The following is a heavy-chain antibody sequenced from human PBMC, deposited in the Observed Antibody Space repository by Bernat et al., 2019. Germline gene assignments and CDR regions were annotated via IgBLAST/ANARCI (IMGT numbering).Heavy chain of an antibody. V-gene: IGHV3-48*03. D-gene: IGHD2-15*01. CDR2: ISSSGSTI. CDR1: GFTFSSYE. J-gene: IGHJ4*02. Sequence: EVQLVESGGGLVQPGGSLRLSCAASGFTFSSYEMNWVRQAPGKGLEWVSYISSSGSTIYYADSVKGRLTIARDNAKNSLYLQRNSLRAEDTAVYYCARETVVAATRIQTLDYWGQGTLVTVSS. CDR3: ARETVVAATRIQTLDY.